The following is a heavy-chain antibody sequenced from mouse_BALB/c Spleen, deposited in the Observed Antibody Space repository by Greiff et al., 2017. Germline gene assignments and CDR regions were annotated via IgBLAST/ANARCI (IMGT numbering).Heavy chain of an antibody. CDR3: ARSGYGSSYGYYAMDY. Sequence: QVQLQQSGAELARPGASVKLSCKASGYTFTSYWMQGVNQRPGQGLEWIGAIYPGDGDTRYTQKFKGKATLTADKSSSTAYMQLSSLASEDSAVYYCARSGYGSSYGYYAMDYWGQGTSVTVSS. V-gene: IGHV1-87*01. J-gene: IGHJ4*01. CDR1: GYTFTSYW. CDR2: IYPGDGDT. D-gene: IGHD1-1*01.